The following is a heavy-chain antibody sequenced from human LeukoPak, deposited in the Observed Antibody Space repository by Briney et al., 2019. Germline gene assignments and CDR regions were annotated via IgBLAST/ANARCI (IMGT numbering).Heavy chain of an antibody. CDR2: INPNRGGT. Sequence: GASVKVSCKTSGYTFTGYYMHWVRQAPGQGLEWMGWINPNRGGTRYAQKFQGRVTMTRDTSISTASMELTRLRSDDTAMYYCARIPYYYDNSGRGYFDYWGQGTLVTVSS. V-gene: IGHV1-2*02. CDR1: GYTFTGYY. CDR3: ARIPYYYDNSGRGYFDY. D-gene: IGHD3-22*01. J-gene: IGHJ4*02.